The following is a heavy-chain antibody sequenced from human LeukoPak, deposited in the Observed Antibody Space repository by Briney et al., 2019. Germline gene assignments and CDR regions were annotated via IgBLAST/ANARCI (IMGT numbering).Heavy chain of an antibody. V-gene: IGHV4-4*07. CDR2: IYTSGST. CDR1: GGSISGYY. J-gene: IGHJ6*03. Sequence: SETLSLTCTVSGGSISGYYWSWIRQPAGKRLEWIGRIYTSGSTNYNPSLKSRVTISVDTSKNQFSLKLSSVTAADTAVYYCAREKSPPYYYYYMDVWGKGTTVTISS. CDR3: AREKSPPYYYYYMDV.